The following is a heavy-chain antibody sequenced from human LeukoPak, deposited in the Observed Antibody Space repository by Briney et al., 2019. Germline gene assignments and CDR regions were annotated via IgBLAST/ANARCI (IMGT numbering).Heavy chain of an antibody. D-gene: IGHD5-18*01. CDR3: AWKDTTMVYFGC. CDR1: GFTFSDYA. V-gene: IGHV3-23*01. CDR2: ISGSGGSI. J-gene: IGHJ4*02. Sequence: GGSLRLSCVVSGFTFSDYAMSWVRQAPGKGLEGVSTISGSGGSIYYADSVKGRFTISRDNSENTLYLEMDSLRVEDTAIYFCAWKDTTMVYFGCWGQGTLVTVSS.